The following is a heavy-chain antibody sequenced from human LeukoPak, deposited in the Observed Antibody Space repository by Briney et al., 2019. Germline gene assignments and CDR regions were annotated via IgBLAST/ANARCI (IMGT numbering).Heavy chain of an antibody. CDR2: ISWNSGSI. CDR1: GFTCGDYA. V-gene: IGHV3-9*01. CDR3: AKEGDGSGSYSNNWFDP. D-gene: IGHD3-10*01. Sequence: PGGTLRLSGAASGFTCGDYAMHWVRQAAGKGVEWVSGISWNSGSIGYADSVKGRFTISRDNAKNSLYLQMNSLRAEDTALYYCAKEGDGSGSYSNNWFDPWGQGTLVTVSS. J-gene: IGHJ5*02.